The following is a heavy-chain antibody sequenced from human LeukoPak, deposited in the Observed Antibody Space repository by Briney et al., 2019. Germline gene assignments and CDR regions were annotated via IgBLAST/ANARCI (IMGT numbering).Heavy chain of an antibody. Sequence: PGGSRRLSWEVSGLTFSIYGMHWVRQAPGKGLEWVAFIRYDGSTKDYADSVRGRFTISRDNSKNTLYLQMNSLRDEDAAVYYCAPSILGVAPPGGGANYWGQGTLVTVSS. CDR3: APSILGVAPPGGGANY. D-gene: IGHD3-3*01. V-gene: IGHV3-30*02. CDR1: GLTFSIYG. CDR2: IRYDGSTK. J-gene: IGHJ4*02.